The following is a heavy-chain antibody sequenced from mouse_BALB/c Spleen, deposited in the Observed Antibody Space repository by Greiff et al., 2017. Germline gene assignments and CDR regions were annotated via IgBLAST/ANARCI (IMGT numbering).Heavy chain of an antibody. CDR2: INPSTGYT. Sequence: VQLQQSGAELAKPGASVKMSCTASGYTFTSYWMHWVKQRPGQGLEWIGYINPSTGYTEYNQKFKDKATLTADKSSSTAYMRLSSLTSEDSAVYDRQREGDEDRCAYWGQGTLVTVSA. V-gene: IGHV1-7*01. J-gene: IGHJ3*01. CDR3: QREGDEDRCAY. D-gene: IGHD3-3*01. CDR1: GYTFTSYW.